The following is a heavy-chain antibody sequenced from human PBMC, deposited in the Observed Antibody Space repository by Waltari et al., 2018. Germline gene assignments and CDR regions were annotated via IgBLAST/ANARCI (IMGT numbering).Heavy chain of an antibody. CDR1: GGSISSSSYY. Sequence: QLQLQESGPGLVKPSETLSLTCTVPGGSISSSSYYWGWICQPPGKGLEWIGSIYYSGSTYYNPSLKSRVTISVDTSKNQFSLKLSSVTAADTAVYYCARHPAMTIMLWYFDLWGRGTLVTVSS. D-gene: IGHD2-8*01. J-gene: IGHJ2*01. CDR3: ARHPAMTIMLWYFDL. V-gene: IGHV4-39*01. CDR2: IYYSGST.